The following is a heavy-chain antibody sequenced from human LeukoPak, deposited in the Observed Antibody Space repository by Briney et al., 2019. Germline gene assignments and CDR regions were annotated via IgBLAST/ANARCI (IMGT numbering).Heavy chain of an antibody. J-gene: IGHJ4*02. CDR1: GFTFSNFC. Sequence: GGSLRLSCAASGFTFSNFCMHWVRQVPGKGLLWVSHIIVDGSSTNYADSVKGRFTISRDNAKNTLYLQMNSLRTEDTDVYYCARSGHGDFDFWGQGTLVTVSS. D-gene: IGHD3-10*01. CDR2: IIVDGSST. V-gene: IGHV3-74*01. CDR3: ARSGHGDFDF.